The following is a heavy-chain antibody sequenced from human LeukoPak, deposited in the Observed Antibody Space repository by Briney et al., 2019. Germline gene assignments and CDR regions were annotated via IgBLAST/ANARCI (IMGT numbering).Heavy chain of an antibody. Sequence: ASVKVSCKASGYTFTDYYLHWVRQAPGQGLEWMGWINPKNGETYYARGVQGRVSMTGDSSISTAYTGLSSLTSDDTALYYCATEYSYYLAWGQGTLVTVSS. D-gene: IGHD3-10*01. CDR3: ATEYSYYLA. CDR2: INPKNGET. J-gene: IGHJ4*02. V-gene: IGHV1-2*02. CDR1: GYTFTDYY.